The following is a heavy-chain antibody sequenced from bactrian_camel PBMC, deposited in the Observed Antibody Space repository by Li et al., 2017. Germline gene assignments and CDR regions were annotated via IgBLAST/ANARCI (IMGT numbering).Heavy chain of an antibody. CDR2: IDSDGET. V-gene: IGHV3S9*01. J-gene: IGHJ6*01. CDR3: AAGDTWYCLSDFRAHNFAY. D-gene: IGHD2*01. Sequence: HVQLVESGGGSVQAGGSLRLSCAASTGTFRSACMGWIRQVSGKEREGVASIDSDGETTYADSVKGRFTISQDNAKNTLYLQMNSLKPEDTGLYFCAAGDTWYCLSDFRAHNFAYWGQGTQVTVS. CDR1: TGTFRSAC.